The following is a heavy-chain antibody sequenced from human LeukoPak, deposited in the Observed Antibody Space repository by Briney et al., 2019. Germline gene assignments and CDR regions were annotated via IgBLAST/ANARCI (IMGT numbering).Heavy chain of an antibody. CDR3: ARDPHYYDSTNYAFDI. V-gene: IGHV3-66*01. CDR1: GFTVTQKY. CDR2: IYSGGST. D-gene: IGHD3-22*01. Sequence: GGSLRLSCAASGFTVTQKYMNWVRQAPGKGLEWVSVIYSGGSTYYADSVKGRFTISRDNSKNTLYLQMNSLRAEDTAVYYCARDPHYYDSTNYAFDIWGQGTMVTVSS. J-gene: IGHJ3*02.